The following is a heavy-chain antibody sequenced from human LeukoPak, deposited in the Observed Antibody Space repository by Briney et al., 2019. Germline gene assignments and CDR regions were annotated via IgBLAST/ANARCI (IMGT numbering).Heavy chain of an antibody. J-gene: IGHJ4*02. Sequence: GGSLRLSCAASGFAFSSYSMNWVRQAPGKGLEWVSSISSSSSYINYGDLVKGRFTISRDNAKNSLYLQMNSLRAEDTAVYYCARDSLGGDYPLYFFDYWGQGTLVTVSS. V-gene: IGHV3-21*01. CDR3: ARDSLGGDYPLYFFDY. CDR2: ISSSSSYI. CDR1: GFAFSSYS. D-gene: IGHD4-17*01.